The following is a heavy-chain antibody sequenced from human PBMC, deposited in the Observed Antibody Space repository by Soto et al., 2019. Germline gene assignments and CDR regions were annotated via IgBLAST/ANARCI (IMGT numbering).Heavy chain of an antibody. V-gene: IGHV4-31*03. CDR1: GGSISSGGYY. D-gene: IGHD2-2*01. J-gene: IGHJ4*02. Sequence: SETLSLTCTVSGGSISSGGYYWSWIRQHPGKGLEWIGYIYYSGSTYYNPSPKSRVTISVDTSKNQFSLKLSSVTAADTAVYYCARALHPGGYCSSTSCYYFDYWGQGTLVTVSS. CDR3: ARALHPGGYCSSTSCYYFDY. CDR2: IYYSGST.